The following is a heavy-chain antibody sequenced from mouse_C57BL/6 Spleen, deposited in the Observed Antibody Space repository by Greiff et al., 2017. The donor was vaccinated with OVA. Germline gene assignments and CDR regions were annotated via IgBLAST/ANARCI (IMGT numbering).Heavy chain of an antibody. V-gene: IGHV2-2*01. J-gene: IGHJ3*01. CDR2: IWSGGST. CDR3: ARNPFAY. CDR1: GFSLTSYG. Sequence: VQRVESGPGLVQPSQSLSITCPVSGFSLTSYGVHWVRQSPGKGLEWLGVIWSGGSTDYNAAFISRLSISKDNSKSQVFFKMNSLQADDTAIYYCARNPFAYWGQGTLVTVSA.